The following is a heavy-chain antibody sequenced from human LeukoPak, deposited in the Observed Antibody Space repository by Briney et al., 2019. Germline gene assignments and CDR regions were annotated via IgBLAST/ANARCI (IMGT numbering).Heavy chain of an antibody. D-gene: IGHD4/OR15-4a*01. Sequence: PGRSLRLSCAASGFTFSDHAMHWVRQAPGKGLEWVAVISHDGSNKYYTDSVQGRFTISRDNSKNTLYLQMNSLRDEDTAVYYCARREYCSNANCLKWFDPWGQGTLVTVSS. CDR1: GFTFSDHA. V-gene: IGHV3-30-3*01. CDR3: ARREYCSNANCLKWFDP. J-gene: IGHJ5*02. CDR2: ISHDGSNK.